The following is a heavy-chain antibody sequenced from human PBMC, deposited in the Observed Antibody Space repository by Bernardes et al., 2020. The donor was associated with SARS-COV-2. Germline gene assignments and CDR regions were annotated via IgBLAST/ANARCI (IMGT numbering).Heavy chain of an antibody. Sequence: SATLSLTCAVSGGSVSSGSYFCSWIRQPPGKGLEWIGYIYYNGSTSYNPSLESRVTISIDTSKNQFSLKLTSVTAADTAFYYCASEYYYDSRGYWGTGGTSYYFDNWGQGTLVTVSS. V-gene: IGHV4-61*01. CDR2: IYYNGST. CDR3: ASEYYYDSRGYWGTGGTSYYFDN. D-gene: IGHD3-22*01. J-gene: IGHJ4*02. CDR1: GGSVSSGSYF.